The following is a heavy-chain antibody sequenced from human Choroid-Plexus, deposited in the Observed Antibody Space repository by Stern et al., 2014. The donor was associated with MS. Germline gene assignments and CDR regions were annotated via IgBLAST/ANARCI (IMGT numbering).Heavy chain of an antibody. Sequence: QVQLVESGAEVKKPGASVKVSCKTSGYIFTGYYIHWVRQAPGQGLEWMAWINPTTGGTKYVQKFQGRVTMSRDTSISTAYVELSSLTSDDTAVYYCARDQRGITIFGVVTDYYYLGMDVWGQGTTVTVSS. V-gene: IGHV1-2*02. CDR2: INPTTGGT. D-gene: IGHD3-3*01. CDR1: GYIFTGYY. J-gene: IGHJ6*02. CDR3: ARDQRGITIFGVVTDYYYLGMDV.